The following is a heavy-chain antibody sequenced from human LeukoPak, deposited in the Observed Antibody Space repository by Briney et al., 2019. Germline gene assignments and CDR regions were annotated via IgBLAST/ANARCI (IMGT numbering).Heavy chain of an antibody. D-gene: IGHD5-12*01. V-gene: IGHV4-4*02. CDR1: GGSISSSNW. CDR3: ARDSRDSGYDAFDY. J-gene: IGHJ4*02. CDR2: IYHSGST. Sequence: SETLSLTCAVSGGSISSSNWWSWVRQPPGKGLEWIGEIYHSGSTNYNPSLKSRVTKSVDKSKNQFSLKLSSVTAADTAVYYCARDSRDSGYDAFDYWGQGTLVTVSS.